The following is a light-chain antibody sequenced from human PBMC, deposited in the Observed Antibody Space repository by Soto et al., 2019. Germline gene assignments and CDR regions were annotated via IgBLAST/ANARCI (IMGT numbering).Light chain of an antibody. CDR2: AAS. CDR1: QDISNY. V-gene: IGKV1-39*01. CDR3: HQTYSCPNS. J-gene: IGKJ1*01. Sequence: DIQMTQSPSSLSASVGDRVTITCRSSQDISNYVSWYQQEPRKAPRLLIYAASSLQSGVPSRFSGSGSGTSFTLTISGLQPEDFGAYFCHQTYSCPNSFGQGTKVEIK.